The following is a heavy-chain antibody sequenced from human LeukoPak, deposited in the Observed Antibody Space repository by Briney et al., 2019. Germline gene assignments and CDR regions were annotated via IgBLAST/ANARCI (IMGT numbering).Heavy chain of an antibody. Sequence: GGSLRLSCAASGFTFSSYSMNWVRQAPGKGLEWVSSISSSSSYICYADSVKGRFTISRDNAKNSLYLQMNSLRAEDTAVYYCARGSITGTLGYWGQGTLVTVSS. CDR1: GFTFSSYS. V-gene: IGHV3-21*01. J-gene: IGHJ4*02. D-gene: IGHD1-7*01. CDR3: ARGSITGTLGY. CDR2: ISSSSSYI.